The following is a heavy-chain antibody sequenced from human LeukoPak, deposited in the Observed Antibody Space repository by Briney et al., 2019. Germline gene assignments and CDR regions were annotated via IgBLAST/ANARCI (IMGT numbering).Heavy chain of an antibody. D-gene: IGHD3-3*01. CDR1: GFTFSSYS. V-gene: IGHV3-21*01. J-gene: IGHJ5*02. Sequence: GGSLRLSCAASGFTFSSYSMNWVRQAPGKGLEWVSSISSSSSYIYYADSVKGRFTISRDNAKNSLYLQMNSLRAEDTAVYYCARDLRFLEWLPYNWFDPWGQGTLVTVSS. CDR2: ISSSSSYI. CDR3: ARDLRFLEWLPYNWFDP.